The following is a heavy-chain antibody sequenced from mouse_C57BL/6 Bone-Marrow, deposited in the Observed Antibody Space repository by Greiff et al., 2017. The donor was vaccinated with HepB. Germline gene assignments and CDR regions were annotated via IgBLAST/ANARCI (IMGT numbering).Heavy chain of an antibody. V-gene: IGHV1-61*01. Sequence: QVQLQQPGAELVRPGSSVKLSCKASGYTFTSYWMDWVKQRPGQGLEWIGNIYPSDSETHYNQKFKDKATLTVDKSSSTAYMQLSSLTSEDSAVYDCARYSNYEDYAMDYWGQGTSVTVSS. CDR3: ARYSNYEDYAMDY. D-gene: IGHD2-5*01. CDR1: GYTFTSYW. CDR2: IYPSDSET. J-gene: IGHJ4*01.